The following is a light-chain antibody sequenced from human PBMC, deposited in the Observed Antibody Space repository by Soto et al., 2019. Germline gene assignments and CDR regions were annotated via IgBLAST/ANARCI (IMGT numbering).Light chain of an antibody. CDR3: QHCYGTPYT. J-gene: IGKJ2*01. CDR2: TAS. Sequence: DIQMAQSPSSLSASVGDRVTITCRASQTINVFLNWYQQKPGKAPKLLIYTASTLHSGVPSRFSGSGSGTDFTLTIRSLQPEDFATYYCQHCYGTPYTFGQGTKLEIK. V-gene: IGKV1-39*01. CDR1: QTINVF.